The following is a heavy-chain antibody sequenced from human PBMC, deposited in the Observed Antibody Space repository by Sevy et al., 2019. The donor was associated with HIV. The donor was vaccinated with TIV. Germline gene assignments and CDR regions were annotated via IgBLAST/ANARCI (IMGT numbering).Heavy chain of an antibody. D-gene: IGHD2-21*02. J-gene: IGHJ4*02. Sequence: GGSLRLSCAASGFTFSNYDIHWVRQAPGKGLEWVAVISHDGNYKNYADSVKVRFTISRDDFKNTLYLQMSSLRPEDTAVYFCARLFSCGGDCYYLDYWGQGALVTVSS. CDR1: GFTFSNYD. CDR2: ISHDGNYK. V-gene: IGHV3-30-3*01. CDR3: ARLFSCGGDCYYLDY.